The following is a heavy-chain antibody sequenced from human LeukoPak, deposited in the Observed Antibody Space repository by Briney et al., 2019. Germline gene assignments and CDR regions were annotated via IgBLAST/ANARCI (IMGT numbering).Heavy chain of an antibody. CDR3: ARHGLIAARPGNWFDP. J-gene: IGHJ5*02. CDR1: GGSTSSYY. D-gene: IGHD6-6*01. V-gene: IGHV4-4*09. Sequence: SETLSLTCTVSGGSTSSYYWSWIRQPPGKGLEWIGYIYTSGSTNYNPSLKSRVTISVDTSKNQFSLKLSSVTAADTAVYYCARHGLIAARPGNWFDPWGQGTLVTVSS. CDR2: IYTSGST.